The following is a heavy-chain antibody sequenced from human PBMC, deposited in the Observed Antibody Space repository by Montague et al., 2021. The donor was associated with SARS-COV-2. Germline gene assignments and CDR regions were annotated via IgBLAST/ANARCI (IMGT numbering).Heavy chain of an antibody. CDR2: IGTAGDT. J-gene: IGHJ2*01. D-gene: IGHD6-13*01. CDR3: ARAGYSSSWPLRLYWYFDL. V-gene: IGHV3-13*04. Sequence: SLRLSCAASGFTFSSYDMHWVRQATGKGLEWVSAIGTAGDTYSPGSVKGRFTISRENAKNSLYLQMNSLRAGDTAVYYCARAGYSSSWPLRLYWYFDLWGRGTLVTVSS. CDR1: GFTFSSYD.